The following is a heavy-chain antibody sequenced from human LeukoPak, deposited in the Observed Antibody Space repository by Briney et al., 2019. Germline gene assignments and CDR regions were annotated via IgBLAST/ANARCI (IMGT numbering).Heavy chain of an antibody. CDR3: ARYSSGVDY. J-gene: IGHJ4*02. V-gene: IGHV3-23*01. Sequence: GGSLRLSCAASRFTFSSYAMTWVRQAPGKGLEWVSAITGNGNTTYYADSVKGRSTISRDNSRNTLYLQMSSLRAEDTAIYYCARYSSGVDYWGQGTLVTVSS. CDR2: ITGNGNTT. D-gene: IGHD6-19*01. CDR1: RFTFSSYA.